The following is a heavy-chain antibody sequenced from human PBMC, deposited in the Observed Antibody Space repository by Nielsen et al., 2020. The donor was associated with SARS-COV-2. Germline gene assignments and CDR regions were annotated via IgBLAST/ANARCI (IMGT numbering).Heavy chain of an antibody. CDR1: GYSISSGYY. CDR3: AREGGDYDFDY. V-gene: IGHV4-38-2*02. Sequence: SETLSLTCTVSGYSISSGYYWGWIRQPPGKGLEWIGSIYHSGSTYYNPSLKSRVTISVDTSKNQFSLKLSSVTAADTAVYYCAREGGDYDFDYWGQGTLVTVSS. D-gene: IGHD4-17*01. CDR2: IYHSGST. J-gene: IGHJ4*02.